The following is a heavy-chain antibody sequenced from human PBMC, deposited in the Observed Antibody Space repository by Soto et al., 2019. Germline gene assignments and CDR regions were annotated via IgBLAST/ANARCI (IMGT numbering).Heavy chain of an antibody. CDR2: ISGSGYST. CDR3: ASSPSDFFLRHMDV. D-gene: IGHD2-21*01. Sequence: EVQLLESGGGLVQPGGSLRLSCAASGFTFTSHAMSWVRQAPGKGLECVSGISGSGYSTYYSDSVKGRFAISRDNSKKTLFLQMISLRADDTAVYYCASSPSDFFLRHMDVWGQGTTVSVSS. CDR1: GFTFTSHA. V-gene: IGHV3-23*01. J-gene: IGHJ6*02.